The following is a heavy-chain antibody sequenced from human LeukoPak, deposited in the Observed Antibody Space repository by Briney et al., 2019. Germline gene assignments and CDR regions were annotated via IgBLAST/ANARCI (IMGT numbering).Heavy chain of an antibody. D-gene: IGHD2-21*01. Sequence: ASVKVSCKASGYTLTSYSFTWVRQAPGQGLEWMGWISAYNAHTNYAQKLQGRVTMTTDTSTSTAYMELRSLRSDDTAVYYCARATTAYSGLIDYWGQGTLVTVSS. CDR3: ARATTAYSGLIDY. CDR1: GYTLTSYS. V-gene: IGHV1-18*01. CDR2: ISAYNAHT. J-gene: IGHJ4*02.